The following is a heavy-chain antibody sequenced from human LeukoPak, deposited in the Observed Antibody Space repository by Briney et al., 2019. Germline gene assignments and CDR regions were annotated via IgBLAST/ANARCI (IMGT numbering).Heavy chain of an antibody. D-gene: IGHD5-18*01. CDR3: ASIVGYSYGYAGY. CDR2: INPNSGGT. CDR1: GYTFTGYY. V-gene: IGHV1-2*02. Sequence: GASVKVSCKASGYTFTGYYMHWVRQAPGQGLEWMGWINPNSGGTNYAQKFQGRVTMTRDTSISTAYMELSSLRSEDTAVYYCASIVGYSYGYAGYWGQGTLVTVSS. J-gene: IGHJ4*02.